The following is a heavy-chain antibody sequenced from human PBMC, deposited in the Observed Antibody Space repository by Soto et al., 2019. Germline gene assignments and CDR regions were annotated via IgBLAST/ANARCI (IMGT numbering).Heavy chain of an antibody. D-gene: IGHD6-19*01. CDR1: GFTFSTHT. Sequence: EVQLLESGGGLVQPGESLRLSCAASGFTFSTHTMSWVRQAPGKGLEWVSGIGGSGTSTYNADSVKGRFTISRDNSKNTLYLQMNRLRADDTAVYYCAKGKSSSGWLLDFWGQGTLVTVSS. J-gene: IGHJ4*02. CDR2: IGGSGTST. V-gene: IGHV3-23*01. CDR3: AKGKSSSGWLLDF.